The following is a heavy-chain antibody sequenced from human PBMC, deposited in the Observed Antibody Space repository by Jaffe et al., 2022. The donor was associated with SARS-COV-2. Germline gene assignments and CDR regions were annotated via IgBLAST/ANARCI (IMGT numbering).Heavy chain of an antibody. J-gene: IGHJ5*02. V-gene: IGHV3-30*04. CDR3: ARDEGSLTSTTGWFDP. CDR1: GFTFSFYA. D-gene: IGHD2-2*01. Sequence: QVQLVESGGGVVQPGRSLRLSCAASGFTFSFYAMHWVRQAPGKGLEWVAVISYDGSNKYCADSVKGRFTISRDNSKNTLYLQMNSLRAEDTAVYYCARDEGSLTSTTGWFDPWGQGTLVTVSS. CDR2: ISYDGSNK.